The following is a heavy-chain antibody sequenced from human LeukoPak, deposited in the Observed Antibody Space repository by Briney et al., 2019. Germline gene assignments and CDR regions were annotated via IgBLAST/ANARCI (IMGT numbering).Heavy chain of an antibody. Sequence: AGGSLRLSCAASGFTFSSYSMNWVRQAPGKGLEWVSSISSSSSYIYYADSMKGRFTISRDNAKNSLYLQMSSLRAEDTAVYYCARGYSGTSDYWGQGTLVTVSS. D-gene: IGHD1-26*01. J-gene: IGHJ4*02. V-gene: IGHV3-21*01. CDR3: ARGYSGTSDY. CDR2: ISSSSSYI. CDR1: GFTFSSYS.